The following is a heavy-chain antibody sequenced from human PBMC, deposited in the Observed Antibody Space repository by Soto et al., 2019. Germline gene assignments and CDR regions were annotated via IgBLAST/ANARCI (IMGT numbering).Heavy chain of an antibody. CDR2: IRSKAYGGTT. CDR1: GFTFGDYA. CDR3: TRDQLFLEWLLSDAFDI. J-gene: IGHJ3*02. V-gene: IGHV3-49*03. D-gene: IGHD3-3*01. Sequence: GGSLILSCTASGFTFGDYAMSWFRKAPGKGLEWVGFIRSKAYGGTTEYAASVRGRFTISRDDSKSIAYLQMNSLKTEDTAVYYCTRDQLFLEWLLSDAFDIWGQGTMVTVS.